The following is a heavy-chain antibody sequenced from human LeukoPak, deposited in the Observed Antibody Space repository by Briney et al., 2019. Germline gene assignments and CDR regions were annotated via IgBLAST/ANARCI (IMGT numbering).Heavy chain of an antibody. J-gene: IGHJ5*02. V-gene: IGHV3-73*01. CDR3: TSTLAAASPFEA. D-gene: IGHD6-13*01. Sequence: PGGSLKLSCAASGFTFSGSAMHWVRQASGKGLEWVGRIRSKANSYATAYAASVKGRFTISRDDSKNTAYLQMNSLKTEDTAVYYCTSTLAAASPFEAWGQGTLVTVFS. CDR2: IRSKANSYAT. CDR1: GFTFSGSA.